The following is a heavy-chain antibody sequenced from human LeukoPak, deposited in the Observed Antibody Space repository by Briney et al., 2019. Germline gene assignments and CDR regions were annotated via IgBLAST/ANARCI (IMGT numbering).Heavy chain of an antibody. Sequence: GGSLRLSCAASGFSLKNVRINWVRQAPGKGLEWIGHISGEPDGDPEEYAAPVKGRFTISRDDSKNSLYLQMNSLKTEDTAVYYCAISGSYSACSWWGQGTLVTVSS. CDR1: GFSLKNVR. V-gene: IGHV3-15*01. J-gene: IGHJ4*02. CDR2: ISGEPDGDPE. D-gene: IGHD1-26*01. CDR3: AISGSYSACSW.